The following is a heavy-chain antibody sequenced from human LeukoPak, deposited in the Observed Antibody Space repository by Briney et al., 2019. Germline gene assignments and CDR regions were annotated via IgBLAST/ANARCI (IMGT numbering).Heavy chain of an antibody. CDR3: ARHRWVPTSWWCFDL. J-gene: IGHJ2*01. CDR2: IYYSGST. Sequence: SETLSLTCTVSGGSISSYYWSWIRQPPGKGLEWIGYIYYSGSTNYNPSLKSRVTISVDTSKNQFSLKLSSVTAADTAVYYCARHRWVPTSWWCFDLSGRGTLVTVSS. CDR1: GGSISSYY. V-gene: IGHV4-59*08. D-gene: IGHD1-26*01.